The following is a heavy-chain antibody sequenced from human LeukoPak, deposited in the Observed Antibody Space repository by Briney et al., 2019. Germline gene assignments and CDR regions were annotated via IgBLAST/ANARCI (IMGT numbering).Heavy chain of an antibody. D-gene: IGHD3-22*01. CDR3: ARARYDTSGYPHFDY. CDR2: IYSGGST. J-gene: IGHJ4*02. V-gene: IGHV3-66*01. Sequence: PGGSLRLSCAASGFTVSGIYMSWVRQAPGKGLEWVSVIYSGGSTYYPDSVKGRFTISRDNSKNTVYLQMNALRAEDTAVYYCARARYDTSGYPHFDYWGQGTLVTVSS. CDR1: GFTVSGIY.